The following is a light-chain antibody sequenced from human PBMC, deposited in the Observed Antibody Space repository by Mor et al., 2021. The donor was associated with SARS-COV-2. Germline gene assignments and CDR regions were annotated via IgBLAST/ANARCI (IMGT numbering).Light chain of an antibody. Sequence: DIGGYNYVSWYQHHPDTAPRLIIFNVDHRPSGVSSRFTGSQSGNTASLTISGLQAEDEAEYYCSSYRNDDIVRVFGTG. CDR3: SSYRNDDIVRV. CDR2: NVD. CDR1: DIGGYNY. V-gene: IGLV2-14*03. J-gene: IGLJ1*01.